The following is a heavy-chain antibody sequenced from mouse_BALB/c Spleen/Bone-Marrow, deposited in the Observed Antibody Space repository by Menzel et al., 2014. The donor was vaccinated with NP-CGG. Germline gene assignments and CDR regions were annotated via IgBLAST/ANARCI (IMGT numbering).Heavy chain of an antibody. CDR3: ARDINYDIYWYFDV. J-gene: IGHJ1*01. CDR1: GFTFTDYY. Sequence: DVQLVESGGGLVQPGGSLRLSCATSGFTFTDYYMSWVRQPPGKALEWLGFIRSKAKGYTSENSASVKGRFTISRDNSQSILYLQMNTLRAEDSATYYCARDINYDIYWYFDVWGAGTTVTVSS. D-gene: IGHD2-4*01. V-gene: IGHV7-3*02. CDR2: IRSKAKGYTS.